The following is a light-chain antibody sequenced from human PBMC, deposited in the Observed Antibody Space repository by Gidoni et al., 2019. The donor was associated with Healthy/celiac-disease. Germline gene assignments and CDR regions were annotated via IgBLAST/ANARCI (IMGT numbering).Light chain of an antibody. Sequence: MLPQPHSVSASPCNTVTISCTRSSGSIASNYVQWYQQRPGSAPPTVIYSDNQRPSVVPDRFSGSIDSSSNSASLTISGLKTEDEADYYCQSYDSSNQVFGGGTKLTVL. CDR2: SDN. CDR3: QSYDSSNQV. CDR1: SGSIASNY. J-gene: IGLJ3*02. V-gene: IGLV6-57*04.